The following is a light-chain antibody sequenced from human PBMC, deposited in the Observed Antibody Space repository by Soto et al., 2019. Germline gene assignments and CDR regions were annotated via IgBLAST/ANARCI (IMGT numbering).Light chain of an antibody. V-gene: IGLV2-14*01. J-gene: IGLJ2*01. CDR2: EVS. CDR3: SSYTTSSTVV. CDR1: SSDVGAYNY. Sequence: QSALTQPASVSGSPGESITISCTGTSSDVGAYNYVSWYQPYPGKAPKLMIYEVSNRPSGVSNRFSGSKSGNTASLTISGLQAEDDADYYCSSYTTSSTVVFGGGTKVTVL.